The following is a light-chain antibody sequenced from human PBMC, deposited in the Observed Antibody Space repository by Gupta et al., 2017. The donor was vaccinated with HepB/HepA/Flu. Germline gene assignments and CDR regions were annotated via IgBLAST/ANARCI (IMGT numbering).Light chain of an antibody. CDR3: QQGDNAPFT. V-gene: IGKV1-39*01. CDR1: QSINGY. Sequence: DFQMPQSPSSLSASVGDRVTSTCRPSQSINGYLNWYQQKPGKAPKLLLHTTSTLQSGVPSRFSGSGSGTDFTLTISRMQPEDFATYYCQQGDNAPFTFGQGTIVDIE. J-gene: IGKJ3*01. CDR2: TTS.